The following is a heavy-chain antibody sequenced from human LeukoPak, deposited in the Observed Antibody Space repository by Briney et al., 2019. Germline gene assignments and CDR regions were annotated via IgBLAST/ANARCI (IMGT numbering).Heavy chain of an antibody. D-gene: IGHD4-11*01. CDR2: INQDGSQT. CDR3: ARWRGQQSEFDL. CDR1: GFTFSNYR. Sequence: SGGSLRLSCAASGFTFSNYRISWVRQPPGKGLDWVAHINQDGSQTSYVDSVKGRFTISRDNAKSALYLQMNSLRAEDTAVYYCARWRGQQSEFDLWGQGNLVSVPS. V-gene: IGHV3-7*01. J-gene: IGHJ4*02.